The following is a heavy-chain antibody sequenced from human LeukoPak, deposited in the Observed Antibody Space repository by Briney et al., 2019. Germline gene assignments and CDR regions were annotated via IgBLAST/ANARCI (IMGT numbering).Heavy chain of an antibody. CDR2: INPNSGGT. Sequence: AASVKVSCKASGYTFTGYYMHWVRQAPGQGLEWMGWINPNSGGTNYAQKFQGRVTMTRDTSISTAYMELSRLRSDDTAVYYRATTPGLGRFLEWLPRNYYYGMDVWGQGTTVTVSS. D-gene: IGHD3-3*01. CDR3: ATTPGLGRFLEWLPRNYYYGMDV. CDR1: GYTFTGYY. J-gene: IGHJ6*02. V-gene: IGHV1-2*02.